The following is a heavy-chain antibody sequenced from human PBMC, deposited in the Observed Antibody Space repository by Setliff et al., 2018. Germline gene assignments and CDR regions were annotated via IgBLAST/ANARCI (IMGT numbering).Heavy chain of an antibody. CDR3: ARAQAAYNWNYYVLGY. D-gene: IGHD1-7*01. Sequence: GGSLRLSCAASGFTFSSYSMNWVRQAPGKGLEWVSYISSSGSTIYYADSVKGRFTISRDNAKNSLYLQMNSLRAEDTAVYYCARAQAAYNWNYYVLGYWGQGTLVTVSS. V-gene: IGHV3-48*04. J-gene: IGHJ4*02. CDR2: ISSSGSTI. CDR1: GFTFSSYS.